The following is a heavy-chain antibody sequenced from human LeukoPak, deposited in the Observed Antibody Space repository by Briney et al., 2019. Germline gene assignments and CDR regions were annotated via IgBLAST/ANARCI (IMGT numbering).Heavy chain of an antibody. D-gene: IGHD3-10*01. CDR1: GGSISSSY. CDR2: IYYSGST. V-gene: IGHV4-59*01. Sequence: SETLSLTCTVSGGSISSSYWSWIRQPPGKGLEWIGYIYYSGSTNYSPSLKSRVTISVDTSKNQFSLKLSSVTAADTAVYYCARDYYYGSGAYAMDVWGQGTTVTVSS. J-gene: IGHJ6*02. CDR3: ARDYYYGSGAYAMDV.